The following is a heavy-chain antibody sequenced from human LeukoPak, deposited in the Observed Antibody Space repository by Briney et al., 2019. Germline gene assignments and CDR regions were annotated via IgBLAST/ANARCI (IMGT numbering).Heavy chain of an antibody. CDR3: ARHVDPFNYYDSSGYYRGPTSFDY. V-gene: IGHV4-30-2*01. CDR1: GGSISSGGYS. J-gene: IGHJ4*02. D-gene: IGHD3-22*01. CDR2: IYHSGST. Sequence: PSETLSLTCAVSGGSISSGGYSWSWIRQPPGKGLEWIGYIYHSGSTYYNPSLKSRVTISVDTSKNQFSLKLSSVTAADTAVYYCARHVDPFNYYDSSGYYRGPTSFDYWGQGTLVTVSS.